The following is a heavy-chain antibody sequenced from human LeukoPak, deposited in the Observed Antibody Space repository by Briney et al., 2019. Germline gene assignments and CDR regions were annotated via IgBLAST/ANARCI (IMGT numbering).Heavy chain of an antibody. J-gene: IGHJ5*02. CDR1: GDSVSSSAS. V-gene: IGHV6-1*01. CDR3: ARDPDSSNEWGPFDP. Sequence: SQTLSLTCAISGDSVSSSASWNWIRQSPSRGLEWLGGTYYRSNWCSDYATSVKSRITINADTSKNQFSLQLNSVIPEDTAVYYCARDPDSSNEWGPFDPWGQGTLVTVSS. CDR2: TYYRSNWCS. D-gene: IGHD1-1*01.